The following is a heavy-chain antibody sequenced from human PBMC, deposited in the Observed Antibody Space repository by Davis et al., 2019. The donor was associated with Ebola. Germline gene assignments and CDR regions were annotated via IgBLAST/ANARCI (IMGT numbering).Heavy chain of an antibody. J-gene: IGHJ5*02. CDR2: ISYDGNEK. Sequence: PGGSLRLSCAASGFTVSGKFMSWVRQAPGKGLEWVAVISYDGNEKYHADTVKGRFTISRDNSKDTLYLQMNSLGAEDTAVYYCARVFMLMRGTPENQFDPWGQGTLVTVSS. CDR3: ARVFMLMRGTPENQFDP. D-gene: IGHD3-10*02. CDR1: GFTVSGKF. V-gene: IGHV3-30-3*01.